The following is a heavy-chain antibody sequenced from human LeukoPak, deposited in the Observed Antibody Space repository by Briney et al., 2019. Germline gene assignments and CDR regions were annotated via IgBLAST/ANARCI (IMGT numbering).Heavy chain of an antibody. CDR1: GFTFSDYY. V-gene: IGHV3-11*01. J-gene: IGHJ4*02. CDR2: ISSSGSTI. CDR3: ARRESRGFSPHIDY. Sequence: GGSLRLSCAASGFTFSDYYMSWIRQAPGKGLEWVSYISSSGSTIYYADSVKGRFTISRDNAKNSLYLQMNSLRAEDTAVYYCARRESRGFSPHIDYWGQGTLVTVSS. D-gene: IGHD2-15*01.